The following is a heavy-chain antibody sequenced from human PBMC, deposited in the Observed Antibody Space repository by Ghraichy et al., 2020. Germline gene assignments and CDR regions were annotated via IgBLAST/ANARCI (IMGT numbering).Heavy chain of an antibody. J-gene: IGHJ5*02. CDR1: GFIFNKYW. D-gene: IGHD1/OR15-1a*01. CDR2: VSTDGSNT. Sequence: LSLTCAASGFIFNKYWMHWVRQPPGKGLVWVSYVSTDGSNTNYADSVKGRFTISRDNARNTLYLQMNSLRAEDTAVYYCVRDAPNSRFDPWGQGTLVTVSS. V-gene: IGHV3-74*01. CDR3: VRDAPNSRFDP.